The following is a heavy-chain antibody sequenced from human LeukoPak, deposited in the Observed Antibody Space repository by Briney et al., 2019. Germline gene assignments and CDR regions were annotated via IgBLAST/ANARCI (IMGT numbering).Heavy chain of an antibody. D-gene: IGHD6-19*01. J-gene: IGHJ6*02. CDR1: GFTFSSYA. Sequence: GGSLRLSCAASGFTFSSYAMHWVRQAPGKGLEWVAVISYDGSNKYYADSVKGRFTISRDNSKNTLYLQMNSLRAEDTAVYYCAREGSSGWYWLILQAGPRAYGMDVWGQGTTVTVSS. CDR2: ISYDGSNK. V-gene: IGHV3-30-3*01. CDR3: AREGSSGWYWLILQAGPRAYGMDV.